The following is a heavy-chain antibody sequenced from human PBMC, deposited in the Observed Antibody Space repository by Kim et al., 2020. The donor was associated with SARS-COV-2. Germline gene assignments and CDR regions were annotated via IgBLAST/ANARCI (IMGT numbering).Heavy chain of an antibody. Sequence: SETLSLTCTVSGGSISSSSYYWGWIRQPPGKGLEWIGSIYYSGSTYYNPSLKSRVTISVDTSKNQFSLKLSSVTAADTAVYYCARHRRITMVRGVINQGFDYWGQGTLVTVSS. D-gene: IGHD3-10*01. V-gene: IGHV4-39*01. J-gene: IGHJ4*02. CDR1: GGSISSSSYY. CDR2: IYYSGST. CDR3: ARHRRITMVRGVINQGFDY.